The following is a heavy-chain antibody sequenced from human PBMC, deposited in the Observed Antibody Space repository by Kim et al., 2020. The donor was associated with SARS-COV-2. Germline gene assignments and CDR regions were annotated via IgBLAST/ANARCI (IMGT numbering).Heavy chain of an antibody. J-gene: IGHJ3*02. CDR2: IYYSGST. Sequence: SETLSLTCTVSGGSISSSSYYWGWIRQPPGKGLEWIGSIYYSGSTYYNPSLKSRVTISVDTSKNQFSLKLSSVTAADTAVYYCARPAYCGGDCYGPHDAFDIWGQGTMVTVSS. CDR3: ARPAYCGGDCYGPHDAFDI. CDR1: GGSISSSSYY. D-gene: IGHD2-21*02. V-gene: IGHV4-39*01.